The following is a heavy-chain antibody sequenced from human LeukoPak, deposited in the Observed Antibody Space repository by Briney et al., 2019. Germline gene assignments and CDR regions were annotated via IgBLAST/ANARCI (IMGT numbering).Heavy chain of an antibody. CDR3: ARAGSGYCSGGSCYREGLDY. D-gene: IGHD2-15*01. CDR2: IYYSGST. CDR1: GVSISSGGYY. Sequence: SETLSLTCTVSGVSISSGGYYWSWIRQHPGKGLEWIGYIYYSGSTYYNPSLKSRVTISVDTSKNQFSLKLSSVTAADTAVYYCARAGSGYCSGGSCYREGLDYWGQGTLVTVSS. J-gene: IGHJ4*02. V-gene: IGHV4-31*03.